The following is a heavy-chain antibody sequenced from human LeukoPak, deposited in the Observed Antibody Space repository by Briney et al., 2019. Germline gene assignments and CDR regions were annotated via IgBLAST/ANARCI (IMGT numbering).Heavy chain of an antibody. J-gene: IGHJ4*02. CDR3: ARVLGSGYSDY. Sequence: SETLCLSCTVSGGSISSSSDYRGWIRPPPGKGLEWIGSIYYSGSTYYNPSLKSRVTISVDTSKNQFSLKLSSVTAADTAVYYCARVLGSGYSDYWGQGTLVTVSS. CDR1: GGSISSSSDY. D-gene: IGHD3-22*01. V-gene: IGHV4-39*07. CDR2: IYYSGST.